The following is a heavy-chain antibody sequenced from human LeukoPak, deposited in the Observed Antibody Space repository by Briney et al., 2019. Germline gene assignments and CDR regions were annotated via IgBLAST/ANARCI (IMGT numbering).Heavy chain of an antibody. Sequence: GGSLRLSCAASGFTFSSYSMNWVRQAPGKGLEWVSSISSSSSYIYYADSVKGRFTISRDNAKNSLYLQMNSPRAEDTAVYYCARDRGYYDSSGYVYWGQGTLVTVSS. CDR2: ISSSSSYI. V-gene: IGHV3-21*01. D-gene: IGHD3-22*01. J-gene: IGHJ4*02. CDR3: ARDRGYYDSSGYVY. CDR1: GFTFSSYS.